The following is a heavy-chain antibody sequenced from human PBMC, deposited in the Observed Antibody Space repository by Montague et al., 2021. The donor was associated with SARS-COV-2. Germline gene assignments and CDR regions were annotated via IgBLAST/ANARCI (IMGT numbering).Heavy chain of an antibody. Sequence: SETLSLTCTVSGGSISSYYWSWIRQPPGKGLEWIGYIYYSGTTNYNPSLKSRVTISVDTSKNQFSLKLSSVTAADTAVYYCARVAPRYYSITIFRVVIPVWRDHWDQGTLVTVPS. J-gene: IGHJ5*02. V-gene: IGHV4-59*01. CDR1: GGSISSYY. D-gene: IGHD3-3*01. CDR2: IYYSGTT. CDR3: ARVAPRYYSITIFRVVIPVWRDH.